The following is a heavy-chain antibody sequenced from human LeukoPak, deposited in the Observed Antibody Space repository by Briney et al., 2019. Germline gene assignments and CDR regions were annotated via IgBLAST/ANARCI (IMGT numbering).Heavy chain of an antibody. D-gene: IGHD3-22*01. CDR2: IRYDGSNK. CDR3: AKEGPRADYYDSSGLYWYFDL. V-gene: IGHV3-30*02. CDR1: GFAFSSYG. J-gene: IGHJ2*01. Sequence: GGSLRLSCAASGFAFSSYGMHWVRQAPNKGLEWVAFIRYDGSNKYYADSVKGRFTISRDNSKNTLYLQMNSLRAEDTAVYYCAKEGPRADYYDSSGLYWYFDLWGRGTLVTVSS.